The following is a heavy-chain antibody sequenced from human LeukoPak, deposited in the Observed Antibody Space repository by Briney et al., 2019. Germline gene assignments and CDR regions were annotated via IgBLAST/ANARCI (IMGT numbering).Heavy chain of an antibody. CDR3: ARDAIYGGELPSRYYYMDV. Sequence: PSETLSLTCTVSGGSISSGSYYWSWIRQPAGKGLEWIGRIYTSGSTNYNPSLKSRVTISVDTSKNQFSLKLSSVTAADTAVYYCARDAIYGGELPSRYYYMDVWGKGTTVTVSS. V-gene: IGHV4-61*02. D-gene: IGHD1-26*01. J-gene: IGHJ6*03. CDR2: IYTSGST. CDR1: GGSISSGSYY.